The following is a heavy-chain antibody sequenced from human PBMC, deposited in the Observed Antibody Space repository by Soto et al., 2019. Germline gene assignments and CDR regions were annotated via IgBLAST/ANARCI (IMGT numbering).Heavy chain of an antibody. J-gene: IGHJ4*02. Sequence: QVQIHQWGAGVLKPSETLSLTCAVHGGSFSGYIWTWIRQTPGKGLQWIGQINHSGSAVYNPSLKTRVTISIMSNNQFSLERSSVTAADTAVYYCARGLFTGSPYSGGWYYFDSWGQGATVTVSS. CDR3: ARGLFTGSPYSGGWYYFDS. V-gene: IGHV4-34*01. D-gene: IGHD3-10*01. CDR2: INHSGSA. CDR1: GGSFSGYI.